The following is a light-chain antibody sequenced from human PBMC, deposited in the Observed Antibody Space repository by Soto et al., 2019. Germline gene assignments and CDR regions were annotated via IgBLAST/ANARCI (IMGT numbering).Light chain of an antibody. Sequence: EVLLTQSPATLSVSPVAGSSLSCMASQSAGNFLAWYQQKPGQAPRLLIYYISTRATGIPARFSGSGSGTEFTLTINSLQSEDSAVYYCQQHNQWPIPFGQGTRLEI. CDR1: QSAGNF. J-gene: IGKJ5*01. CDR2: YIS. CDR3: QQHNQWPIP. V-gene: IGKV3D-15*01.